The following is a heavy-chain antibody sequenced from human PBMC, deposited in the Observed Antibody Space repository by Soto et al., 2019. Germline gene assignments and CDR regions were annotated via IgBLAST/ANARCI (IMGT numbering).Heavy chain of an antibody. D-gene: IGHD2-8*01. CDR2: ISGSGGST. J-gene: IGHJ2*01. CDR3: AKDPSGYCTNGVCYPDWYFDL. V-gene: IGHV3-23*01. Sequence: EVQLLESGGGLVQPGGSLRLSCAASGFTFSSYAMIWVRQAPGKGLEWVSAISGSGGSTYYADSVKGRFTISRDNAKNTLYLQMNSLRAADTAVYYCAKDPSGYCTNGVCYPDWYFDLWGRGTLVTVSS. CDR1: GFTFSSYA.